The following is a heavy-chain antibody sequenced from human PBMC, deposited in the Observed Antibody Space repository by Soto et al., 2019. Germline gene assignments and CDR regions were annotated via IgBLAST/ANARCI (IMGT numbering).Heavy chain of an antibody. CDR2: IKSKTDGGTT. CDR3: TTDSYSTIIIVRFDY. D-gene: IGHD3-22*01. Sequence: GGSLRLSCAASGFTFSNAWINWVRQAPVKGLEWVGRIKSKTDGGTTDYAEPVKGRFAISRDDSNNMVYLQMNSLKIEDTAVYYCTTDSYSTIIIVRFDYWGHGTLVTVSS. CDR1: GFTFSNAW. J-gene: IGHJ4*01. V-gene: IGHV3-15*07.